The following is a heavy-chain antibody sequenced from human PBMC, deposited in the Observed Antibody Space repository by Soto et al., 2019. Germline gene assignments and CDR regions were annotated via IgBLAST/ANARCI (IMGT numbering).Heavy chain of an antibody. D-gene: IGHD2-2*01. J-gene: IGHJ4*02. CDR3: ARVPCEPDIVLVPAAMTGNYFDY. CDR2: INHSGST. Sequence: PSETLSLTCAVYGGSFSGYYWSWIRQPPGKGLEWIGEINHSGSTNYNPSLKKRVTISVDTSKNQFSLKLSSVTDADTAVYYCARVPCEPDIVLVPAAMTGNYFDYWGQGTLVTVSS. CDR1: GGSFSGYY. V-gene: IGHV4-34*01.